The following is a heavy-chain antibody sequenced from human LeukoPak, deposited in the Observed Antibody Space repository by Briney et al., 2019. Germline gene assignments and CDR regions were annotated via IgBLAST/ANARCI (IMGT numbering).Heavy chain of an antibody. J-gene: IGHJ6*03. Sequence: PGGSLRLSCGASGFTFSTYGMSWVRQAPGKGLEWVSAISGSGGNTYYADSVKGRFTISRDNSKNTLYLQMSSLRAEDTAVYYCAKGYGSEHSYYYYYMDVWGKGTTVTISS. CDR3: AKGYGSEHSYYYYYMDV. CDR2: ISGSGGNT. CDR1: GFTFSTYG. D-gene: IGHD3-10*01. V-gene: IGHV3-23*01.